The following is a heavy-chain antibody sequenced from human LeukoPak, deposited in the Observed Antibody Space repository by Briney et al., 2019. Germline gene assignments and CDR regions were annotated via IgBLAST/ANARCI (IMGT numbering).Heavy chain of an antibody. CDR3: ARSGGYSGYSSV. J-gene: IGHJ4*02. Sequence: SETLSLTCTVSGGSISNYYWSWIRQPPGKGLEWIGYIYYSGTINYNPSLKSRVTISIDTSKNQFSLKLSSVTAADTAVYYCARSGGYSGYSSVWSQGTLVTVSS. D-gene: IGHD5-12*01. V-gene: IGHV4-59*01. CDR1: GGSISNYY. CDR2: IYYSGTI.